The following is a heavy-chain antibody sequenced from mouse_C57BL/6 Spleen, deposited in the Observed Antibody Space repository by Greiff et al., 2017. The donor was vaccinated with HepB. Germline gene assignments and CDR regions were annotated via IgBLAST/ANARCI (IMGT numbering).Heavy chain of an antibody. CDR1: GYTFTSYW. V-gene: IGHV1-72*01. Sequence: QVQLQQPGAELVKPGASVKLSCKASGYTFTSYWMHWVKQRPGRGLEWIGRIDPNSGGTKYNEKFKSKATLTGDKPSSTAYMQLSSLTSEDSAVYYCARDYYGSSYVWYFDVWGTGTTVTVSS. CDR3: ARDYYGSSYVWYFDV. CDR2: IDPNSGGT. J-gene: IGHJ1*03. D-gene: IGHD1-1*01.